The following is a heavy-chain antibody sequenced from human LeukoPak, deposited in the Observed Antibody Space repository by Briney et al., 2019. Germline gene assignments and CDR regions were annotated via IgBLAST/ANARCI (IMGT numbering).Heavy chain of an antibody. CDR1: GGSIRSGSYH. D-gene: IGHD2-21*02. J-gene: IGHJ4*02. CDR2: IYTSGST. V-gene: IGHV4-61*02. CDR3: ARWTSCGGDCHILDF. Sequence: SETLSLTCTVPGGSIRSGSYHWSWIRQPAGKGLEWIGRIYTSGSTNYNRSLKSRVTMSVDTSKNQFSLKLYSVTAADTAIYYCARWTSCGGDCHILDFWGQGVLVTVSS.